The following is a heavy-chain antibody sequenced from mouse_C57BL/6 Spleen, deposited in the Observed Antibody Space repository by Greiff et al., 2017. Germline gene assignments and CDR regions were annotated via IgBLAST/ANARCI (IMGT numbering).Heavy chain of an antibody. V-gene: IGHV1-80*01. CDR2: IYPGDGDT. J-gene: IGHJ4*01. Sequence: VKLQQSGAELVKPGASVKISCKASGYAFSSYWMNWVKQRPGKGLEWIGQIYPGDGDTNYNGKFKGKATLTADKSSSTAYMQLSSLTSEDSAVYFCASPWPHYYAMDYWGQGTSVTVSS. CDR3: ASPWPHYYAMDY. CDR1: GYAFSSYW.